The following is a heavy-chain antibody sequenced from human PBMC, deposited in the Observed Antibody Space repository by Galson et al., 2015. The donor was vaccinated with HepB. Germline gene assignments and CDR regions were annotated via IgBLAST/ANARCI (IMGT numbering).Heavy chain of an antibody. J-gene: IGHJ3*02. CDR2: ISSSSGTI. V-gene: IGHV3-48*02. CDR1: GFSFSIYS. CDR3: ARVGNYYHDAFDI. Sequence: SLRLSCAASGFSFSIYSMNWVRQAPGKGLEWVSYISSSSGTIYYADSVKGRFTISRDNAKNSLYLQMSSLRDEDTAVYYCARVGNYYHDAFDIWGQGTMVTVSS. D-gene: IGHD3-22*01.